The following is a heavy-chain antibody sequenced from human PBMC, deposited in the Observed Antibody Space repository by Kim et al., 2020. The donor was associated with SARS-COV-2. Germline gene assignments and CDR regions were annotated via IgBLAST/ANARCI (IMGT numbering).Heavy chain of an antibody. CDR1: GFTVSSNY. J-gene: IGHJ4*02. CDR2: IYSGGST. D-gene: IGHD3-22*01. CDR3: ARGVLGGGKGGGYYDSSGYYYYDY. Sequence: GGSLRLSCAASGFTVSSNYMSWVRQAPGKGLEWVSVIYSGGSTYYADSVKGRFTISRDNSKNTLYLQMNSLRAEDTAVYYCARGVLGGGKGGGYYDSSGYYYYDYWGQGTLVTVSS. V-gene: IGHV3-53*01.